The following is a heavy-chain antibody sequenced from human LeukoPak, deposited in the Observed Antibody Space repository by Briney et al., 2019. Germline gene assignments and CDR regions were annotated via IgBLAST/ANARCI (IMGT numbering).Heavy chain of an antibody. J-gene: IGHJ4*02. V-gene: IGHV3-23*01. CDR2: IRGSGVST. Sequence: SGGSLRLSCAASGFTFGTYTMNWVRQAPGKGLEWVSGIRGSGVSTSYADSVKGRFTISRDNSKNMLYLFMNNLRAEDTAVYYCALLGGKLLWRIDYWGQGTRVTVSS. D-gene: IGHD3-10*01. CDR1: GFTFGTYT. CDR3: ALLGGKLLWRIDY.